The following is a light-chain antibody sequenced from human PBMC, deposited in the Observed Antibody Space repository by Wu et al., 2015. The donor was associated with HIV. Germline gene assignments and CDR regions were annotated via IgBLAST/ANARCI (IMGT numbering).Light chain of an antibody. CDR3: QQGNSFPRT. CDR1: HPISSD. V-gene: IGKV1-12*01. CDR2: RAS. Sequence: QMTQSPSSVSASVGDRVIITCRASHPISSDLAWYQQKPGEVPKLLIYRASSLQGGVSSRFSGSGSGTVFSLTINSLQPGDFALYFCQQGNSFPRTFGQGTKVDIK. J-gene: IGKJ1*01.